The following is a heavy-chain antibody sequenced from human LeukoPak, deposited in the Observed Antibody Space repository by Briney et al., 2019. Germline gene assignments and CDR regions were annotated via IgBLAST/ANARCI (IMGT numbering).Heavy chain of an antibody. CDR1: GFTFSDYY. CDR3: ARGVLWSGYFYFDY. CDR2: IRNKANSYTT. J-gene: IGHJ4*02. Sequence: PGGSLRLSCAVSGFTFSDYYMDWVRQAPREGLGWGGRIRNKANSYTTEYAASVKGRFTISRDDSKNSLYLQMNSLKAEDTAMYYCARGVLWSGYFYFDYWGQGTLVTVSS. V-gene: IGHV3-72*01. D-gene: IGHD3-3*01.